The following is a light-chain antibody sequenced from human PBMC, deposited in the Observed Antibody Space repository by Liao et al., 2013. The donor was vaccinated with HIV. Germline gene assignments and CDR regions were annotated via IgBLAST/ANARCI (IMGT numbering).Light chain of an antibody. CDR3: QVWDSSSDHLVV. Sequence: SYELTQPPSVSVAPGKTARITCGGDNIGDKGVHWYQQKAGQSPLLVIYQDDKRPSTIPERFSGSNSGNTATLTISRVEAGDEADYYCQVWDSSSDHLVVFGGGTKLTVL. CDR1: NIGDKG. V-gene: IGLV3-21*04. CDR2: QDD. J-gene: IGLJ2*01.